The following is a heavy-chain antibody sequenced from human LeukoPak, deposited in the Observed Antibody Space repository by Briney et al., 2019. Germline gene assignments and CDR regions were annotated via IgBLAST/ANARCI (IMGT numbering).Heavy chain of an antibody. D-gene: IGHD1-26*01. J-gene: IGHJ4*02. CDR2: IYYTGNT. CDR1: GDSVSSGSYY. V-gene: IGHV4-61*01. Sequence: SETLSLTCTVSGDSVSSGSYYWSWVRQPPGKGLEWIGYIYYTGNTNYNPSLKSRVTISVDTSKNQFSLKLSSVTAADTAVYYCARESGSYLSGFDYWGQGTLVTVSS. CDR3: ARESGSYLSGFDY.